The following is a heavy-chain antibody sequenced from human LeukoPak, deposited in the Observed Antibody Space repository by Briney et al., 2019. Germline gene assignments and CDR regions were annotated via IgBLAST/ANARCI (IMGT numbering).Heavy chain of an antibody. CDR3: ARVYSYGQDKYYFDY. CDR1: GGTFTSYA. J-gene: IGHJ4*02. Sequence: SVKVSCKGSGGTFTSYAISWMRQAPGQGVEGMGGIIPIFGTANYAQKFQGSVTITADKSTSTAYLELSSLRSEDTAVYYCARVYSYGQDKYYFDYWGQGTLVTVSS. V-gene: IGHV1-69*06. CDR2: IIPIFGTA. D-gene: IGHD5-18*01.